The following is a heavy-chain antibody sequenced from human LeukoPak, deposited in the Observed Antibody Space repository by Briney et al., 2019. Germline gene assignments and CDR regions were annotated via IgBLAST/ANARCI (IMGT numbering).Heavy chain of an antibody. D-gene: IGHD3-22*01. V-gene: IGHV1-69*05. CDR2: IIPIFGTA. Sequence: SVKVSCKASGGTFSSYAISWVRQAPGQGLEWMGRIIPIFGTANYAQKFQCRVTITTDESTSTAYMEVSSLRSEDTAVYYCARDRRYYDSSGSNWFDPWGQGPLVTVSS. CDR3: ARDRRYYDSSGSNWFDP. J-gene: IGHJ5*02. CDR1: GGTFSSYA.